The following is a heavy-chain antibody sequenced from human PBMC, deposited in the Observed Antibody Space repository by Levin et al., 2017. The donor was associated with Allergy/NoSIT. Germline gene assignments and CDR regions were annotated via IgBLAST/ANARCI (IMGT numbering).Heavy chain of an antibody. CDR2: IRSKANSYAT. Sequence: PGGSLRLSCAASGFTFSGSAMHWVRQASGKGLEWVGRIRSKANSYATAYAASVKGRFTISRDDSKNTAYLQMNSLKTEDTAVYYCTTTEGPAANYGSGSPPFWGQGTLVTVSS. CDR1: GFTFSGSA. D-gene: IGHD3-10*01. V-gene: IGHV3-73*01. CDR3: TTTEGPAANYGSGSPPF. J-gene: IGHJ4*02.